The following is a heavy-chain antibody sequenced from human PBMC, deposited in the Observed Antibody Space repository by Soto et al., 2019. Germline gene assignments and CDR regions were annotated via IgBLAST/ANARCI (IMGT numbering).Heavy chain of an antibody. CDR3: ANQDREYSYGGIYDY. CDR1: GFTFSSYG. Sequence: QVQLVESGGGVVQPGSSLRLSCAASGFTFSSYGMHWVRQAPGKGLEWVAVISYDGSTKYYADSVKGRFTISRDNSENTLYLQMNSLRAEDTAVYYFANQDREYSYGGIYDYWGQGTLVTVSS. V-gene: IGHV3-30*18. J-gene: IGHJ4*02. D-gene: IGHD5-18*01. CDR2: ISYDGSTK.